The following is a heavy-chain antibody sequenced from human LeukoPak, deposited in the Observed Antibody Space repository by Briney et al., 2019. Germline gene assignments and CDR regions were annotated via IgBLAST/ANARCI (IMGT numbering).Heavy chain of an antibody. CDR1: GGTFSSYA. V-gene: IGHV1-69*05. CDR3: ARVPTTVTTAIWFDP. Sequence: SVKVSCKASGGTFSSYAISWVRQAPGQGLEWMGGIIPIFGTANYAQKLQGRVTMTTDTSTSTAYMELRSLRSDDTAVYYCARVPTTVTTAIWFDPWGQGTLVTVSS. D-gene: IGHD4-17*01. CDR2: IIPIFGTA. J-gene: IGHJ5*02.